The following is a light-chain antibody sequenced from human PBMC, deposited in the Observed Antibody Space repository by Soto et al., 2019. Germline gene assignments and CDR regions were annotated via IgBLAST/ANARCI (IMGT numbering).Light chain of an antibody. V-gene: IGLV3-21*02. CDR1: NIGNIN. J-gene: IGLJ1*01. CDR3: QVWHRRSDTYV. CDR2: NDD. Sequence: SYELAQPPSVSVAPGQTATITCGGDNIGNINVHWYQQRPGQAPILVVYNDDDRPSGIPARFSGSNSGNTATLTISRVEAGDEADYYCQVWHRRSDTYVFGTGTKVTV.